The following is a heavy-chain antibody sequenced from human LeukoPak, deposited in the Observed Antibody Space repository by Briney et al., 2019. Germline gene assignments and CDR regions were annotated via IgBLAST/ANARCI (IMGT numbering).Heavy chain of an antibody. D-gene: IGHD3-3*01. J-gene: IGHJ1*01. CDR2: IRQDGSEK. V-gene: IGHV3-7*01. CDR3: MRQNRAYFFGH. CDR1: GFTFSSYW. Sequence: PGGSLRLSCAASGFTFSSYWMTWGRQAPGKGLEWVANIRQDGSEKNYMDSVKGRFTISRDNAKNSLYLQMNSLRVEDTAVYFCMRQNRAYFFGHWGQGTLVTVSS.